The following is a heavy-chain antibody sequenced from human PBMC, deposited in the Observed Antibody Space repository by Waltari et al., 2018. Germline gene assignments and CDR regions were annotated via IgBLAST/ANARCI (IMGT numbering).Heavy chain of an antibody. D-gene: IGHD2-2*01. CDR1: GFTFSSYG. J-gene: IGHJ3*02. CDR2: IWYDGSNK. Sequence: QVQLVESGGGVVQPGRSLRLSCAASGFTFSSYGIPWFLQAPGKGLEWVAVIWYDGSNKYYADSVKGRFTISRDNSKNTLYLQMNSLRAEDTAVYYCAKDRGSSSSHAFDIWGQGTMVTVSS. CDR3: AKDRGSSSSHAFDI. V-gene: IGHV3-33*06.